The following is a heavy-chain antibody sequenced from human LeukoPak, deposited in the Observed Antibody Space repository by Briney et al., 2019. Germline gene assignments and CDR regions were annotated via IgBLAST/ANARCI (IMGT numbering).Heavy chain of an antibody. CDR2: ISWNSGDV. Sequence: GGSLRLSCAASGFTFDDFALHWVRQAPGKGLEWVSGISWNSGDVDYADSVKGRFTISRDNAKNSLYLQMNSLRAEDTALYYCAKLYGYSYGYIDFWGQGTLVTVSS. J-gene: IGHJ4*02. CDR3: AKLYGYSYGYIDF. CDR1: GFTFDDFA. V-gene: IGHV3-9*01. D-gene: IGHD5-18*01.